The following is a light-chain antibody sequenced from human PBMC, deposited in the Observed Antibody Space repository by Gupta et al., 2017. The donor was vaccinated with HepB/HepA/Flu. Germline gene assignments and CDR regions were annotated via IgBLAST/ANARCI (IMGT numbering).Light chain of an antibody. J-gene: IGKJ5*01. CDR3: QQRSSWVT. V-gene: IGKV3-11*01. CDR2: DAS. Sequence: ELVLTHSPATLSLSPGERATLSCRASQSVSSYLAWYQQKPGQAPRLLIFDASNRATGIPARFSGSGSGTDFTLTISSLEPEDSAVYDCQQRSSWVTFGQGTRLDIK. CDR1: QSVSSY.